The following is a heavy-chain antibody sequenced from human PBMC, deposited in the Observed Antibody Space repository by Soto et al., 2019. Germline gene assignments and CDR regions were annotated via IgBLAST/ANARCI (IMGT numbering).Heavy chain of an antibody. D-gene: IGHD3-10*01. CDR1: GAAINSGGYY. CDR3: ASGDAWGVLLAF. J-gene: IGHJ4*02. V-gene: IGHV4-31*03. Sequence: QVQLQESGPGLVKPSETLSLTCNVSGAAINSGGYYWSWVRQLPGKGLEWIGYIYFSGTTYYNPSLESRLTISLYTSQNHLSLQMTSVSAADTAVYYCASGDAWGVLLAFWGQGSLVTVSS. CDR2: IYFSGTT.